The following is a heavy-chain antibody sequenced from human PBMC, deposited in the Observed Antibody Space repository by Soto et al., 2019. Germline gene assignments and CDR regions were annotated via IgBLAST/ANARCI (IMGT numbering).Heavy chain of an antibody. V-gene: IGHV1-69*13. Sequence: SMKVSCKASGGTFSTYAINWVRQAPGQGLEWMGGIIPIFGTPNYAQKFQGRVTITADESTSTAYMELSSLRSEDTAVYYCARDRDYSNYYNYYYYYGMDVWGQGTTVTVSS. CDR1: GGTFSTYA. J-gene: IGHJ6*02. CDR2: IIPIFGTP. CDR3: ARDRDYSNYYNYYYYYGMDV. D-gene: IGHD4-4*01.